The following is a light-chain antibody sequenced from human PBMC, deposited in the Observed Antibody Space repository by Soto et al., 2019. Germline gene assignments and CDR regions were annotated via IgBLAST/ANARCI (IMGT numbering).Light chain of an antibody. J-gene: IGKJ1*01. CDR2: DTS. CDR1: ESISKS. V-gene: IGKV1-5*01. Sequence: DIQMTQSPSTLSASVGDRVTITCRASESISKSLAWYQQKPGEAPKLLIYDTSSLASGVPSRFSGSGSGTEFTLTISSLQPDDFATFYCQPYDSRFPWTFGQGTKVEIK. CDR3: QPYDSRFPWT.